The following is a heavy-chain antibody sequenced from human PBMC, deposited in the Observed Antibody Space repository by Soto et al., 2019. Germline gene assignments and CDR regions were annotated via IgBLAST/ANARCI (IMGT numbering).Heavy chain of an antibody. V-gene: IGHV4-4*07. Sequence: QMQLHESGPGLVKPSETLSLTCNVSGASVGSFYWSWIRQSAGKGLEWIGRVYSTGGVAYNPALEGRVTISLDRSNNHFSLEIKSVTAADTAVYFCARDLSETGLDVWGRGTTVSVSS. CDR3: ARDLSETGLDV. CDR1: GASVGSFY. D-gene: IGHD6-19*01. J-gene: IGHJ6*02. CDR2: VYSTGGV.